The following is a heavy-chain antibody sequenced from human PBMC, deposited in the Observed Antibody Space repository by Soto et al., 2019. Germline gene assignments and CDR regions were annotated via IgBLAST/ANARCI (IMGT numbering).Heavy chain of an antibody. J-gene: IGHJ3*02. CDR2: ISYDGSNK. CDR1: GFTFSSYG. D-gene: IGHD3-9*01. V-gene: IGHV3-30*18. Sequence: QVQLVESGGGVVQPGRSLRLSCAASGFTFSSYGMHWVRQAPGKGLEWVAVISYDGSNKYYADSVKGRFTISRDNSKNTLYLQMNSLRAEDTAVYYCAKDRHYDILTGYYDAFDIWGQGTMVTVSS. CDR3: AKDRHYDILTGYYDAFDI.